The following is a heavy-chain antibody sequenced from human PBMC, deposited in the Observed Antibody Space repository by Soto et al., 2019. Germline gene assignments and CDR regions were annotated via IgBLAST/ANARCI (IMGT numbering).Heavy chain of an antibody. J-gene: IGHJ6*03. CDR3: ARDLYCSGGSCYHRYYYYYMDV. CDR2: ICNGYT. V-gene: IGHV3-66*01. Sequence: PGGSLRHSCVASGVAVTDIYMNWVRQAPGKGLEWVSVICNGYTDYADSVKGRFTISTDSAKNSLYLQMNSLRAEDTAVYYCARDLYCSGGSCYHRYYYYYMDVWGKGTTVTVSS. D-gene: IGHD2-15*01. CDR1: GVAVTDIY.